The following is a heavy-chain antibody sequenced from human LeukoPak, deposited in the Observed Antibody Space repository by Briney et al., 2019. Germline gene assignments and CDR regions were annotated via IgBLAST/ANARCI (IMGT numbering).Heavy chain of an antibody. Sequence: PGGSLRLSCAASGFTFDNYAMNWVRQVPGKGLEWISLISWNSGTIGYADSVKGRFTISRDNANNFLYLQMNSLRAEDTAAYYCARDRYYYDSSGYYEHYFDYWGQGTLVTVSS. D-gene: IGHD3-22*01. CDR2: ISWNSGTI. V-gene: IGHV3-9*01. J-gene: IGHJ4*02. CDR1: GFTFDNYA. CDR3: ARDRYYYDSSGYYEHYFDY.